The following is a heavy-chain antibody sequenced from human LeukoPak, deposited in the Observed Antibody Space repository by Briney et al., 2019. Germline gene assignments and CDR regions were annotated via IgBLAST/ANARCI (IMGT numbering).Heavy chain of an antibody. Sequence: SEALSLTCTVSGGSISIYYWSWIRQPPGKGLEWIGYIYYSGSTNYNPSLKSRVTISVDTSKNQFSLKLSSVTAADTAVYYCARDSSGYTDAFDIWGQGTMVTVSS. J-gene: IGHJ3*02. D-gene: IGHD3-22*01. CDR1: GGSISIYY. CDR3: ARDSSGYTDAFDI. CDR2: IYYSGST. V-gene: IGHV4-59*12.